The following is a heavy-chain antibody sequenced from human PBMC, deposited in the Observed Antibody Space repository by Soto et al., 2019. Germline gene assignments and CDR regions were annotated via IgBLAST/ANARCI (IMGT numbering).Heavy chain of an antibody. CDR2: INGDGDST. Sequence: EVQLLESGGGLVQPRGSLRLSCVASGITFSTYTMNWVRQAPGEGLEWVSSINGDGDSTYYADSVKGRFTISRDNSKSTLSLLMNSLRADDTAVYHCAHKFAGDSWGQGTLVTVSS. CDR3: AHKFAGDS. J-gene: IGHJ4*02. CDR1: GITFSTYT. V-gene: IGHV3-23*01.